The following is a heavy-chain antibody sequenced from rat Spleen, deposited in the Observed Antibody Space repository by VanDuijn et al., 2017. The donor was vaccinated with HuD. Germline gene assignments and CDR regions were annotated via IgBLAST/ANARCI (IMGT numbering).Heavy chain of an antibody. D-gene: IGHD1-4*01. J-gene: IGHJ1*01. CDR1: GFTFSNYD. V-gene: IGHV5S10*01. Sequence: EVQLVESGGGLVQPGRSLKLSCTASGFTFSNYDMAWVRQAPKKGLEWVAAIVDDGSNTFYRDSVKGRFTISRDNAKNTQYLQMDSLRSEDTATYYCARQTTRVYWYFDFWGPGTMVTVSS. CDR3: ARQTTRVYWYFDF. CDR2: IVDDGSNT.